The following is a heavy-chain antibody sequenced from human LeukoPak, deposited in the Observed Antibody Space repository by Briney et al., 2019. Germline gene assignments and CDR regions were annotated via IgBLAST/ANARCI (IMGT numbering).Heavy chain of an antibody. Sequence: GGSLRLSCAASGFTFSTYTLNWVRQAPGKGLEWVSFISSSGSYMSYADSVKGRFTISIDNAVNSLYLQMNSLRAEDTAIYYCARDRYGDYGFDYWGQGTLVTVSS. V-gene: IGHV3-21*01. J-gene: IGHJ4*02. D-gene: IGHD4-17*01. CDR2: ISSSGSYM. CDR1: GFTFSTYT. CDR3: ARDRYGDYGFDY.